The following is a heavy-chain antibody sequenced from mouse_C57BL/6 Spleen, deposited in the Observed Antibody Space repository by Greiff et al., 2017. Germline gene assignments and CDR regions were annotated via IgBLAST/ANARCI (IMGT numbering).Heavy chain of an antibody. CDR3: AREGYYGSSSSWFAY. J-gene: IGHJ3*01. Sequence: EVQGVESGGGLVKPGGSLKLSCAASGFTFSDYGMHWVRQAPEKGLEWVAYISSGSSTIYYADTVKGRFTISRDNAKNTLFLQMTSLRSEDTAMYYCAREGYYGSSSSWFAYWGQGTLVTVSA. D-gene: IGHD1-1*01. CDR2: ISSGSSTI. V-gene: IGHV5-17*01. CDR1: GFTFSDYG.